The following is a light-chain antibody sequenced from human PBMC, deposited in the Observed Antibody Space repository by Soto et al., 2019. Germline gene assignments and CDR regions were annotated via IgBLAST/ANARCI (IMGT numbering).Light chain of an antibody. Sequence: IVLTQSPATLSLSPWERATLSCRASQSVSSYLAWYQQKPGQAPRLLIYDASNRATGIPARFSGSGSGTDFTLTISSLEPEDFAVYYXXXRXXXXPITFGQGTRLEIK. CDR3: XXRXXXXPIT. CDR1: QSVSSY. CDR2: DAS. V-gene: IGKV3-11*01. J-gene: IGKJ5*01.